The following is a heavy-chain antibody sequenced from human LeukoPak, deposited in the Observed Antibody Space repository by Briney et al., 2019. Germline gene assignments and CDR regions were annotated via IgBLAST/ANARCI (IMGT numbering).Heavy chain of an antibody. J-gene: IGHJ4*02. CDR2: MNPNSGRT. Sequence: ASVKVSCKTSGYTFTSYDINWVRQATGQGLEWMGWMNPNSGRTGYAQNFQGRITITRNTSISTAYMELSSLRSEDTAVYYCTRETSSRYFDYWGQGTLVTVSS. V-gene: IGHV1-8*01. CDR3: TRETSSRYFDY. CDR1: GYTFTSYD.